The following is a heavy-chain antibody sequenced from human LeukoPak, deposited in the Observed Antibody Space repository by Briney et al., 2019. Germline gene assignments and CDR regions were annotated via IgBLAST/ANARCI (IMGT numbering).Heavy chain of an antibody. J-gene: IGHJ4*01. Sequence: GGSLRLSCAASGFTFSSYSMNWVRQAPGKGLEWVSSISPTSSSKYYADSLRGRFTISRDNAKNSLYLQMSGLRAEDTAMYYCARGTLSHSGIIDYWGHGTLVTVSS. CDR3: ARGTLSHSGIIDY. D-gene: IGHD3-10*01. CDR2: ISPTSSSK. CDR1: GFTFSSYS. V-gene: IGHV3-21*01.